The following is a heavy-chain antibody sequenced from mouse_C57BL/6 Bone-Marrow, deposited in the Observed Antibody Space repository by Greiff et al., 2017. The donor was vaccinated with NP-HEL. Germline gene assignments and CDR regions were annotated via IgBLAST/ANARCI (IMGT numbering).Heavy chain of an antibody. CDR3: ARRGLRRGFAY. CDR2: ISGGGGNT. D-gene: IGHD2-2*01. Sequence: EVMLVESGGGLVKPGGSLKLSCAASGFTFSSYTMSWVRQTPEQRLEWVATISGGGGNTYYQDRVKGRFTISIDNAKNTLYLQMISPRAEDTALYYCARRGLRRGFAYWGQGTLVTVSA. J-gene: IGHJ3*01. V-gene: IGHV5-9*01. CDR1: GFTFSSYT.